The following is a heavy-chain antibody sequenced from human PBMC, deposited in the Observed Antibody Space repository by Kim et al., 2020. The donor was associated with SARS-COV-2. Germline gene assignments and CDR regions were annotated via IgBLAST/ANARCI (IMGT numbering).Heavy chain of an antibody. CDR1: GYSISSGYY. Sequence: SETLSLTCTVSGYSISSGYYWGWIRQPPGKGLEWIGSIYHSGSTYYNPSLKSRVTISVDTSKNQFSLKLSSVTAADTAVYYCIGGYSYGDIGYWGQGTLVTVSS. CDR2: IYHSGST. D-gene: IGHD5-18*01. J-gene: IGHJ4*02. V-gene: IGHV4-38-2*02. CDR3: IGGYSYGDIGY.